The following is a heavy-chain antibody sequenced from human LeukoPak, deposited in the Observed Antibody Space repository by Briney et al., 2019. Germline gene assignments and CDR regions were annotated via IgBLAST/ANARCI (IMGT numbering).Heavy chain of an antibody. V-gene: IGHV4-34*01. CDR1: GGSFSGYY. CDR2: INHSGST. Sequence: SETLSLTCAVYGGSFSGYYWSWIRQPPGKGLEWIGEINHSGSTNYNPSLKSRVTISVDTSKNQFSLKLSSVTAADTAVYYCARGVLWFGELSTLLFDYWGQGTLVTVSS. J-gene: IGHJ4*02. D-gene: IGHD3-10*01. CDR3: ARGVLWFGELSTLLFDY.